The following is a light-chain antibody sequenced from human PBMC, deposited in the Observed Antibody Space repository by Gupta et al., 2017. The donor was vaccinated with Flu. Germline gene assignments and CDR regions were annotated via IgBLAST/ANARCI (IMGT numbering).Light chain of an antibody. J-gene: IGLJ2*01. CDR1: RSNIGSNN. V-gene: IGLV1-44*01. Sequence: QSVLTQPPSASGTPGQRVTISCSGSRSNIGSNNVNWYQHLPGTAPKLLIYSNNQRPSGVSDRFSGSKSGTSSSLAISGLQSEDEADYYCAAWDDSGFVVFGGGTSLTVL. CDR3: AAWDDSGFVV. CDR2: SNN.